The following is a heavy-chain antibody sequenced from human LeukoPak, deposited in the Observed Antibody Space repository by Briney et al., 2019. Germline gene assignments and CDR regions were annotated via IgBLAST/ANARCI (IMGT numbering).Heavy chain of an antibody. CDR1: GGSISSGSYC. Sequence: SETLSLTCTVSGGSISSGSYCWSWIRQPAGKGLEWIGRIYTSGSTNYNPSLKSRVTISVDTSKNQFSLKLSSVTAADTAVYYCAREGNYYDSSGPPYFQHWGQGTLVTVSS. V-gene: IGHV4-61*02. CDR3: AREGNYYDSSGPPYFQH. CDR2: IYTSGST. J-gene: IGHJ1*01. D-gene: IGHD3-22*01.